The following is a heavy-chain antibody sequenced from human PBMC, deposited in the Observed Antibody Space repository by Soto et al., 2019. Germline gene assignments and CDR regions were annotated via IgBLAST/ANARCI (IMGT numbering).Heavy chain of an antibody. D-gene: IGHD4-4*01. CDR2: AYYSGST. Sequence: PSETLSLTCTVSGKSVSTFYWSWIRQPPGKGLGWIGHAYYSGSTNYDPSLKSRVTIPVDMSKNQVSLRLTSVTAADTAVYYCARGTDYTQIASYHYGMDVWGQGTSVTVSS. CDR1: GKSVSTFY. J-gene: IGHJ6*02. V-gene: IGHV4-59*02. CDR3: ARGTDYTQIASYHYGMDV.